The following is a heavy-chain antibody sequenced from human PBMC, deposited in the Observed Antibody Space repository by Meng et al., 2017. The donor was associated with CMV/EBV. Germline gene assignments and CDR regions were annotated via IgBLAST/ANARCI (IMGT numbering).Heavy chain of an antibody. CDR2: ISAYHGNT. Sequence: QVLLVQSGAEMKKPGASVKVSCKASGYPFTTYGITWVRQAPGQSLEWMGWISAYHGNTNYAQNLQDRVSMTTDTSTSTVYMELSSLRSDDTAVYYCARDAGSGRLTVDHWGQGTLVTVSS. D-gene: IGHD2-15*01. CDR1: GYPFTTYG. V-gene: IGHV1-18*01. CDR3: ARDAGSGRLTVDH. J-gene: IGHJ4*02.